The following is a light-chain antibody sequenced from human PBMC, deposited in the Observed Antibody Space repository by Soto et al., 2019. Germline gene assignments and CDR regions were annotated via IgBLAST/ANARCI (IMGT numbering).Light chain of an antibody. CDR1: SSDVGSYNL. CDR3: CSYAGSNNFDV. J-gene: IGLJ1*01. CDR2: EVS. V-gene: IGLV2-23*02. Sequence: SVLTQPASVCGSPGQSITISCTGTSSDVGSYNLVSWYQQHPGKAPKLMVYEVSKRPSGVSNRFSGSKSGNTASLTISGLQAEDEADYYCCSYAGSNNFDVFGTGTKVTVL.